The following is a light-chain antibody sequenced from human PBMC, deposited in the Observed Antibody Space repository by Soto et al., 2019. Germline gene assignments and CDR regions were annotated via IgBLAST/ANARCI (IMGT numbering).Light chain of an antibody. CDR1: NIGSKS. Sequence: SYELTQPPSVSVAPGQTARITCGGTNIGSKSVHWYQQKPGQAPVLVVYDDSDRPSGIPERFSGSNSGNTATLTISRVEAEDEGDYYCQVWDSSSDHVVFGGGTKLTVL. J-gene: IGLJ2*01. CDR2: DDS. V-gene: IGLV3-21*02. CDR3: QVWDSSSDHVV.